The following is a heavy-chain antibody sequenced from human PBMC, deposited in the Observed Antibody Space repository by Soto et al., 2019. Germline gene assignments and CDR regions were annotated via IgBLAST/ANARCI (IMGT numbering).Heavy chain of an antibody. CDR2: ISYDGGLQ. V-gene: IGHV3-30*03. CDR3: VSDRGYGHASVPYA. J-gene: IGHJ5*02. Sequence: QAQLVESGGGVVQPGRSLRLSCAASGFTFSSYGMHWVRQAPGTGLGWVAVISYDGGLQHYADSVKGRFTISRDNSKNMVRLQMNSLRAEDTAVYYWVSDRGYGHASVPYAWGQGTLVSVSS. D-gene: IGHD5-18*01. CDR1: GFTFSSYG.